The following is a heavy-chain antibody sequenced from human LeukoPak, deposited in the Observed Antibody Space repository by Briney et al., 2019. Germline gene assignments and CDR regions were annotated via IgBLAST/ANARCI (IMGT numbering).Heavy chain of an antibody. V-gene: IGHV4-31*03. J-gene: IGHJ6*02. CDR3: ASTHPLQLNYYGSGSYRDYYYYGMDV. CDR1: GGSISSGGYY. CDR2: IYYSGST. Sequence: SETLSLTCTVSGGSISSGGYYWSWIRQHPGKGLEWIGYIYYSGSTYYNPSLKSRVTISVDTSKNQFSLKLSSVTAADTAVYYCASTHPLQLNYYGSGSYRDYYYYGMDVWGQGTTVTVSS. D-gene: IGHD3-10*01.